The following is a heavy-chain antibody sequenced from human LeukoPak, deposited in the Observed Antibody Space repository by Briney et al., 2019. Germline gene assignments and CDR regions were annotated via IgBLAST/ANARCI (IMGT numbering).Heavy chain of an antibody. J-gene: IGHJ5*02. D-gene: IGHD2-8*01. CDR1: GGSISSNSYY. V-gene: IGHV4-39*01. CDR3: ARLLYCFNGVCFNWFDP. Sequence: SETLSPTCTVSGGSISSNSYYWGWIRQPPGKGLEWIGSIYYSGSTYYNPSLKSRVTISVDTSKNQFSLKLSSVTAADTAVYYCARLLYCFNGVCFNWFDPWGQGTLVTVSS. CDR2: IYYSGST.